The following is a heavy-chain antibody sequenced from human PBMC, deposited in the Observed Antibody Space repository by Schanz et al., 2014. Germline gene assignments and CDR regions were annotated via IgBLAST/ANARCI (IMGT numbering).Heavy chain of an antibody. CDR2: IYSGIGA. D-gene: IGHD3-22*01. CDR1: GFTFSSYA. J-gene: IGHJ4*01. Sequence: EVQLVESGGGLVKPGGSLRLSCEASGFTFSSYAMSWVRQAPGKGLEWVSVIYSGIGAYYADSVKDRFTVSRDNSKNTLYLQMNSLRAEDTAVYYCAKDPSHGDYDYYFDYWGQGTLVTVSS. CDR3: AKDPSHGDYDYYFDY. V-gene: IGHV3-23*03.